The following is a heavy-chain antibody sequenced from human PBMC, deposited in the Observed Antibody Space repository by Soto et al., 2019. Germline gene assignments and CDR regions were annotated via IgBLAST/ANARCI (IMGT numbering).Heavy chain of an antibody. J-gene: IGHJ3*01. Sequence: PGGSLRLSCAASGFTFSSYAMHWVRQAPGKGLEWVAVISYDGSNKYYADSVKGRFTISRDNSRNTVYLQMNSLTAGDTALYYCAKATATGGGAFDFCGQGTMVTVSS. V-gene: IGHV3-30-3*01. CDR2: ISYDGSNK. D-gene: IGHD2-8*02. CDR3: AKATATGGGAFDF. CDR1: GFTFSSYA.